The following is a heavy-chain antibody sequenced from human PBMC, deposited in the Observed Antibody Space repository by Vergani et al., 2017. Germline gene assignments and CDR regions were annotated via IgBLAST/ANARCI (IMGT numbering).Heavy chain of an antibody. J-gene: IGHJ6*03. CDR1: GFTVSSNY. CDR2: ISSSSSYI. V-gene: IGHV3-21*01. Sequence: EVQLVESGGGLVQPGGSLRLSCAASGFTVSSNYMSWVRQAPGKGLEWVSSISSSSSYIYYADSVKGRFTISRDNAKNSLYLQMDSLRAEDTAVYYCARVAYYCYMGVWGKGNPGHRLL. CDR3: ARVAYYCYMGV.